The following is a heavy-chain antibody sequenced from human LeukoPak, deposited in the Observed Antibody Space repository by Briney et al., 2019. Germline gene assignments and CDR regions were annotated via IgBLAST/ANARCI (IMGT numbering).Heavy chain of an antibody. J-gene: IGHJ4*02. V-gene: IGHV4-61*05. D-gene: IGHD6-19*01. CDR2: IYYSGST. CDR1: GGSISRSSYY. Sequence: SETLSLTCTVSGGSISRSSYYWGCIRQPPGKGLEWIGYIYYSGSTNYNPSLQSRVTISVDTSKNQFSLKLSSVTAADTAVYYCARATYSSGWGISDYWGQGTLVTVSS. CDR3: ARATYSSGWGISDY.